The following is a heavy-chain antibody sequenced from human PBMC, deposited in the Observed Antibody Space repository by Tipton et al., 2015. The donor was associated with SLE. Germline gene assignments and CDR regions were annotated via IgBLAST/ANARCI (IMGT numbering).Heavy chain of an antibody. CDR1: GGSISSCSCH. V-gene: IGHV4-39*07. CDR2: FLYGGST. CDR3: TRDGGVGATVW. J-gene: IGHJ4*02. D-gene: IGHD1-26*01. Sequence: TLSLTCTVSGGSISSCSCHWGWIRQPPGKGLEWIGSFLYGGSTYYNPSLKSRVTISADTSKNQFSLKLSSVTAADTAVYYCTRDGGVGATVWWGQGTLVTVSS.